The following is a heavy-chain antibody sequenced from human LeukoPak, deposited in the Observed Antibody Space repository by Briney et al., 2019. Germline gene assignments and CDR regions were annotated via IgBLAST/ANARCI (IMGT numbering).Heavy chain of an antibody. CDR2: MNPNSGNT. Sequence: ASVKVSCKASGYTFTGYYTHWGRQATGQGLEWMGWMNPNSGNTGYAQKFQGRVTMTRNTSISTAYMELSSLRSEDTAVYYCARGLTLDYWGQGTLVTVSS. CDR3: ARGLTLDY. V-gene: IGHV1-8*02. CDR1: GYTFTGYY. J-gene: IGHJ4*02.